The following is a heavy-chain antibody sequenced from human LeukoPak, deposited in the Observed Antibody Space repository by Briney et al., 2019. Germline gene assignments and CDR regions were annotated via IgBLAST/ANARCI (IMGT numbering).Heavy chain of an antibody. CDR3: ARDRIVLMVYSVLDYYYGMDV. J-gene: IGHJ6*02. V-gene: IGHV3-48*03. CDR2: INSSGSTI. Sequence: AGGSLRLSCAASGFTFSSYEMNWVRQAPGKGLEWVSYINSSGSTIYHADSGKDRFTISRDNAKNSLYLQMNSLRAEDTAVYYCARDRIVLMVYSVLDYYYGMDVWGQGTTVTVSS. D-gene: IGHD2-8*01. CDR1: GFTFSSYE.